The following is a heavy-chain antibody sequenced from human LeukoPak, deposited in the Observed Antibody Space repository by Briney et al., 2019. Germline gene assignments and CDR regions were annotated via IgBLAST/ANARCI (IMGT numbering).Heavy chain of an antibody. D-gene: IGHD6-19*01. Sequence: ASVKVSCEASGYTFTSYDINWVRQATGQGLEWMGWMNPNSGNTGYAQKFQGRVTMTRNTSISTAYMELSSLRSEDTAVYYCARSSGGYQRGYYYYYMDVWGKGTTVTVSS. V-gene: IGHV1-8*01. CDR1: GYTFTSYD. CDR2: MNPNSGNT. J-gene: IGHJ6*03. CDR3: ARSSGGYQRGYYYYYMDV.